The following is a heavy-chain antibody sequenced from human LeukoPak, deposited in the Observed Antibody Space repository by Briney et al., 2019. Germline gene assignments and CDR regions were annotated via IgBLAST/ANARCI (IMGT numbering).Heavy chain of an antibody. V-gene: IGHV3-7*01. CDR1: TFTFSSYW. Sequence: GGSLRLSCAASTFTFSSYWMTWVRQAPGKGLEWVANIKEDGSEKYYVDSVKGRFTISRDNAKNSMYLRMNSLRAEDTAVYYCARDLTTILRGISFPYYMDVWGKGTTVTVSS. CDR2: IKEDGSEK. J-gene: IGHJ6*03. D-gene: IGHD3-10*01. CDR3: ARDLTTILRGISFPYYMDV.